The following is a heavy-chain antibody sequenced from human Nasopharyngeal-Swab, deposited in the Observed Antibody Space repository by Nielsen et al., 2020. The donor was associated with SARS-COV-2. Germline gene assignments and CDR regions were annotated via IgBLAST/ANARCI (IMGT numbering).Heavy chain of an antibody. J-gene: IGHJ6*02. D-gene: IGHD5-12*01. CDR1: GFTFSSYG. V-gene: IGHV3-33*01. Sequence: GGSLRLSCAASGFTFSSYGMHWVRQAPGKGLEWVAVIWYDGSNKYYADSVKGRFTISRDNSENTLYLQMNSLRAEDTAVYYCARDDIGYYYGMDVWGQGTTVTVSS. CDR3: ARDDIGYYYGMDV. CDR2: IWYDGSNK.